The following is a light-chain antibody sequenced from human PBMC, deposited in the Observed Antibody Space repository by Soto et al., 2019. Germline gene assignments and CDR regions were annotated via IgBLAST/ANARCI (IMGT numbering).Light chain of an antibody. V-gene: IGKV1-9*01. CDR3: QQLSSYPVT. J-gene: IGKJ4*01. CDR2: TAS. Sequence: DIQLTQSPSFLSASVGDRVTITCRASQGIRSYLMWYQQKPGTAPNLLIYTASSLQSGVPSRFSGSGSGTEFTLTIGSLRPEDSATYFCQQLSSYPVTFGGGTKVDIK. CDR1: QGIRSY.